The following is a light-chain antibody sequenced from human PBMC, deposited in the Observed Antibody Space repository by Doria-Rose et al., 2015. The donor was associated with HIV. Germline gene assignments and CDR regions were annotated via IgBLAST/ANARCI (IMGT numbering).Light chain of an antibody. Sequence: DIRVTQSPESLGMSLGERATLNCKSNQSLLYTSKNYLAWYQQKPGQPPKLLIYWASTRQSGVPARFSGSGSGTYFTPTISSLEAEDVAVYYCQQYYDTPSFGPGTTVDIK. CDR1: QSLLYTSKNY. J-gene: IGKJ3*01. CDR2: WAS. CDR3: QQYYDTPS. V-gene: IGKV4-1*01.